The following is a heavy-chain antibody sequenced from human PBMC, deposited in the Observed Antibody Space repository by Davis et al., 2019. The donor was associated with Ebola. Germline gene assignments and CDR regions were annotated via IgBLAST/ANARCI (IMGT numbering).Heavy chain of an antibody. CDR1: GFTFSSYW. J-gene: IGHJ4*02. Sequence: GESLKISCTASGFTFSSYWMTWVRQAPGKGLEWVADISQDGREKNYVDSMKGRLTISRDNAQRSLYLQMHSLRADDTAVYYCARGPVTRDAYRYWGQGTRVTVSS. D-gene: IGHD5-24*01. CDR2: ISQDGREK. CDR3: ARGPVTRDAYRY. V-gene: IGHV3-7*03.